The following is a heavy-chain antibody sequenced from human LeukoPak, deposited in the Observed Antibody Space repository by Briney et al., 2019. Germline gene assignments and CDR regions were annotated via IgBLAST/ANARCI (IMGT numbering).Heavy chain of an antibody. CDR2: ISYDGSNK. CDR3: ASFGGYGDPRRRLKPVNFDY. Sequence: GRSLRLSCAASGFTFSSYAMHWVRQAPGKGLEWVAVISYDGSNKYYADSVKGRFTISRDNSKNTLYLQMNSLRAEDTAVYYCASFGGYGDPRRRLKPVNFDYWGQGTLVTVSS. J-gene: IGHJ4*02. D-gene: IGHD5-18*01. V-gene: IGHV3-30-3*01. CDR1: GFTFSSYA.